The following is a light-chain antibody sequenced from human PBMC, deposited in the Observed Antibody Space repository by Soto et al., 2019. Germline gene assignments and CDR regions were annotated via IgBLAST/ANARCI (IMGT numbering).Light chain of an antibody. V-gene: IGLV2-23*02. CDR3: CSYAGSSTFYV. J-gene: IGLJ1*01. CDR1: SSDVGSYNL. CDR2: EVS. Sequence: QSALTQPASVSGSPGHSITISCTGTSSDVGSYNLVSWYQQHPGKAPKLMIYEVSKRPSGVSNRFSGSKSGNTASLTISGLQAEDEADYYCCSYAGSSTFYVFGTGTKVTVL.